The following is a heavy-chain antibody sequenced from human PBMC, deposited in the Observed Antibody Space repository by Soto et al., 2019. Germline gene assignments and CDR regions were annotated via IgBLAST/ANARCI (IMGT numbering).Heavy chain of an antibody. CDR2: IYYSGST. J-gene: IGHJ4*02. V-gene: IGHV4-59*01. D-gene: IGHD6-6*01. CDR3: ARDPGRPATRTYYFDY. CDR1: GGSISSYY. Sequence: QVQLHESGPGLVKPSETLSLTCTVSGGSISSYYWSWIRQPPGKGLEWIGYIYYSGSTNYNPSLKSRVTISVDTSKNQFPLKLSSVTAADTAVYYCARDPGRPATRTYYFDYWGQGTLVTVSS.